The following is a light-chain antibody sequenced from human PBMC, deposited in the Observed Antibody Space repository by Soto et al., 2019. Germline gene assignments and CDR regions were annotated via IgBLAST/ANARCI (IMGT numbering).Light chain of an antibody. Sequence: EIVLTQSPGTLSLSPWERATLSCRASQSVTSNLAWYQQKPGRAPRLLIYGASTRATGIPARFSGSGSGTEFTLTISNLQSEDFALYYCQHYFNWPYTFGQGTKVDI. CDR3: QHYFNWPYT. CDR2: GAS. J-gene: IGKJ2*01. V-gene: IGKV3-15*01. CDR1: QSVTSN.